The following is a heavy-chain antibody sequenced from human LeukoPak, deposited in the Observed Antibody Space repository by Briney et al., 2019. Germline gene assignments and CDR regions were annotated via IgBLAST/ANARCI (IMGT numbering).Heavy chain of an antibody. CDR1: GGSISSFY. CDR2: IYTSGST. J-gene: IGHJ6*03. Sequence: PSETLSLTCTVSGGSISSFYWSWIRQPAGKALEWIGRIYTSGSTNYNPSLKSRVTMSVDTSKNQFSLKLRSVTAADTAVYYCARVVYSGYDFRGAMDVWGKGTTVTVSS. V-gene: IGHV4-4*07. D-gene: IGHD5-12*01. CDR3: ARVVYSGYDFRGAMDV.